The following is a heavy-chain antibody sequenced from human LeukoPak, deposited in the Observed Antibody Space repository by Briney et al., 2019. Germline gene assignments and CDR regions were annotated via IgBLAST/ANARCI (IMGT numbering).Heavy chain of an antibody. Sequence: GGSLRLSCAASGFTFDDFFMSWVRQRPGKGLEWVSLISWDGDSTYYADSVKGRFTISRGNAKNSLYLQMNSLRAEDTAVYYCARDPSFRYYYMDVWGKGTTVTVSS. CDR3: ARDPSFRYYYMDV. CDR1: GFTFDDFF. J-gene: IGHJ6*03. D-gene: IGHD2-2*01. CDR2: ISWDGDST. V-gene: IGHV3-43*01.